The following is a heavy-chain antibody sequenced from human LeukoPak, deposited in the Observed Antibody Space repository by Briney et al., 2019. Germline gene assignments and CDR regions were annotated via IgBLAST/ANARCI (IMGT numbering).Heavy chain of an antibody. V-gene: IGHV1-69*04. D-gene: IGHD5-24*01. J-gene: IGHJ4*02. CDR2: IIPIFGIA. CDR1: GGTFSSYA. Sequence: SVKVSCKASGGTFSSYAISWVRQAPGQGLEWMGRIIPIFGIANYAQKFQGRVTITADKSTSTAYMELSSLRSEDTAVYYCARDTEMATIKLLDYWGQGTLVTVSS. CDR3: ARDTEMATIKLLDY.